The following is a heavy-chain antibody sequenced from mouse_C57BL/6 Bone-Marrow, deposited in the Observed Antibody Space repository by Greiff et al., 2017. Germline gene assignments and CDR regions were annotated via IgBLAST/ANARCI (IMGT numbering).Heavy chain of an antibody. V-gene: IGHV6-6*01. CDR2: IRNKANNHAT. J-gene: IGHJ2*01. CDR1: GFTFSDAW. D-gene: IGHD1-1*01. CDR3: TRRGTVVTLDYFDY. Sequence: EVKLMESGGGLVQPGGSMKLSCAASGFTFSDAWMDWVRQSPEKGLEWVAEIRNKANNHATYYAESVKGRFTISRDDSKSSVYLQMNSLRAEDTGIYYCTRRGTVVTLDYFDYWGQGTTLTVSS.